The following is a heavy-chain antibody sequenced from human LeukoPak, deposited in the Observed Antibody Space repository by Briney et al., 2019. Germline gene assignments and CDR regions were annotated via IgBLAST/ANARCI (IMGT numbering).Heavy chain of an antibody. V-gene: IGHV3-21*01. J-gene: IGHJ4*02. CDR2: IISISSYI. Sequence: GGSLRLSCAASGFTFSSYSVNWVRQAPGKGLEWVSSIISISSYIYYADSVKGRFTISRDNAKNSLYLQMNSLRAEDTAVYYCARGPSLYYYDSSGYPYYFDYWGQGTLVTVSS. CDR1: GFTFSSYS. D-gene: IGHD3-22*01. CDR3: ARGPSLYYYDSSGYPYYFDY.